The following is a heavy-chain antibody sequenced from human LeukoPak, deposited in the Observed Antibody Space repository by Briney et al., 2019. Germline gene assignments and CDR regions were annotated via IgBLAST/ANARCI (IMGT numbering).Heavy chain of an antibody. CDR2: MNPDSGET. CDR1: GYTFTNYH. D-gene: IGHD3-10*01. CDR3: ARNWQSGSAKFDY. J-gene: IGHJ4*02. V-gene: IGHV1-8*01. Sequence: ASVKVSCKAFGYTFTNYHISWVRQATGQGLEWMGWMNPDSGETGYTQKIQGRVTMTRDTSISTAYLEVTSLTSEDTAVYYCARNWQSGSAKFDYWGQGTLVTVSS.